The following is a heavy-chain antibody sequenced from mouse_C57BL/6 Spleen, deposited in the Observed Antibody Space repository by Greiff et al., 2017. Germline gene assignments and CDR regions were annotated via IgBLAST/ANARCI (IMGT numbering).Heavy chain of an antibody. Sequence: VQLKQSGGGLVKPGGSLKLSCAASGFTFSDYGMHWVRQAPEKGLEWVAYISSGSSTNYYADTVKGRFTISRDNAKNTLFLQMTSLKSEDTAMYYCAREDYCDYGFAYWGQGTLVTVSA. D-gene: IGHD2-4*01. CDR1: GFTFSDYG. J-gene: IGHJ3*01. CDR3: AREDYCDYGFAY. CDR2: ISSGSSTN. V-gene: IGHV5-17*01.